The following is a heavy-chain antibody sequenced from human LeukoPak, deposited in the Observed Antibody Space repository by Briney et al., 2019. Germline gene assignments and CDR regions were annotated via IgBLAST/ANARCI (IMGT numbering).Heavy chain of an antibody. CDR3: AKDAITIFSTPHFDS. CDR2: IRSDGSST. J-gene: IGHJ4*02. Sequence: PGGSLRLSCAASGFTFTNYGINWVRQAPGKGLEWVAFIRSDGSSTYYADSVKGRFTISRDNSKSTVFLQMNSLTAGDTALYFCAKDAITIFSTPHFDSWGPGTMVVVSS. CDR1: GFTFTNYG. D-gene: IGHD4-23*01. V-gene: IGHV3-30*02.